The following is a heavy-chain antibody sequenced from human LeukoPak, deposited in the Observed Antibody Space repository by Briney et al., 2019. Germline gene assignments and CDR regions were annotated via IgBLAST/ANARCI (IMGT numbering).Heavy chain of an antibody. J-gene: IGHJ4*02. CDR3: AKRHSPGLYYFDY. CDR2: IIGRGRNT. Sequence: GGSLRLSCAASGFTFSSYVMSWVRQAPGKGLEWVSTIIGRGRNTYYADSVKGRFTISRDNSKNTLYLQMNSLRAEDTAVYYCAKRHSPGLYYFDYWGQGTLVTVSS. V-gene: IGHV3-23*01. CDR1: GFTFSSYV. D-gene: IGHD3-3*02.